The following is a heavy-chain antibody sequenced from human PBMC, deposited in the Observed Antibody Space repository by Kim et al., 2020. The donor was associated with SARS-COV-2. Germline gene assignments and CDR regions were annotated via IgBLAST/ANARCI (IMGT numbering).Heavy chain of an antibody. CDR3: ARAPSITIFGVVSDHFDY. Sequence: SETLSLTCTVSGGSISSGGYYWSWIRQHPGKGLEWIGYIYYSGSTYYNPSLKSRVTISVDTSKNQFSLKLSSVTAADTAVYYCARAPSITIFGVVSDHFDYWGQGTLVTVSS. V-gene: IGHV4-31*03. D-gene: IGHD3-3*01. J-gene: IGHJ4*02. CDR2: IYYSGST. CDR1: GGSISSGGYY.